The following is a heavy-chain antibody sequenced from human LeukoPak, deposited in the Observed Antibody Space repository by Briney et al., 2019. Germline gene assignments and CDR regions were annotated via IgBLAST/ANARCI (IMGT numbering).Heavy chain of an antibody. D-gene: IGHD6-6*01. V-gene: IGHV3-23*01. Sequence: GGSLRLSCAASGFTFSSYAMSWVRQAPGKGLEWVSAISGSGGSTYYADSEKGRFTIPRDNSKNTLYLQMNSLRAEDTAVYYCAKGQSSIAALNPFDIWGQGTMVTVSS. J-gene: IGHJ3*02. CDR1: GFTFSSYA. CDR3: AKGQSSIAALNPFDI. CDR2: ISGSGGST.